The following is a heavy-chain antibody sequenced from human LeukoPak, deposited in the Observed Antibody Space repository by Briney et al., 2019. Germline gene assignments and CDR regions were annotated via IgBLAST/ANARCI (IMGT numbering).Heavy chain of an antibody. CDR3: GRDFGEVVVGATCYFGY. V-gene: IGHV4-31*03. CDR2: IYYSGST. CDR1: GGSISSGGYY. J-gene: IGHJ4*02. Sequence: SETLSLTCTVSGGSISSGGYYWSWIRQHPGKGLEWIGYIYYSGSTYYNPSLTSRVTISVDTSKTQFSLELNSVNAAEKGVYYCGRDFGEVVVGATCYFGYWGQGTLVTVSS. D-gene: IGHD2-15*01.